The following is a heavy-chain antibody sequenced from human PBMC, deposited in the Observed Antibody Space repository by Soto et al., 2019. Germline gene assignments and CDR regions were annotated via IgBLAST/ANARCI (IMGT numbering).Heavy chain of an antibody. CDR3: ARPHFSSSYYFDY. V-gene: IGHV1-3*01. CDR1: VYTFTSYA. J-gene: IGHJ4*02. D-gene: IGHD6-13*01. CDR2: INAGNGNT. Sequence: GASVKVSCKASVYTFTSYAMHWVRQAPGQRLEWMGWINAGNGNTKYSQKFQGRVTITKDTSASTAYMELSSLRSEDTAVYYCARPHFSSSYYFDYWGQGTLVTV.